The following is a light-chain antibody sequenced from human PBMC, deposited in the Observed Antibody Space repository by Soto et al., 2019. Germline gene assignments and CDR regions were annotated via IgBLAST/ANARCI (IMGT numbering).Light chain of an antibody. CDR3: QTYCSSPRT. V-gene: IGKV3-20*01. CDR1: QSVSSSY. Sequence: EIGLTQSPGTLSLSPGERATLSCRARQSVSSSYLAWYQQKTGQAPRLLIYGASSRVTCIPDRFSGSVSGTDCTLSISILETQDFAVYYCQTYCSSPRTFGQGTMVEIK. CDR2: GAS. J-gene: IGKJ1*01.